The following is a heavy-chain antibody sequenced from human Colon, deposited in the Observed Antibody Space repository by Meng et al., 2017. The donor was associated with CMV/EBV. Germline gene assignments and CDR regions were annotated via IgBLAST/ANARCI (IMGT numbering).Heavy chain of an antibody. Sequence: SETLSLTCTVSGGSISNGDYYWTWIRQPPGMGLEWIGNIHHSGTTYYNPSLKSRTTISVDKSQNQFSLKLSSVTATDTAVYYCDIYYFHSSGYSNWFHPWGQGTLVTVSS. CDR2: IHHSGTT. D-gene: IGHD3-22*01. J-gene: IGHJ5*02. V-gene: IGHV4-30-4*08. CDR1: GGSISNGDYY. CDR3: DIYYFHSSGYSNWFHP.